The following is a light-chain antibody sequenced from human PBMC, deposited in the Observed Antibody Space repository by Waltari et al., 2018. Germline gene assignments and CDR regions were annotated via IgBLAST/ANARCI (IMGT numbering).Light chain of an antibody. V-gene: IGLV2-8*01. Sequence: QSALTQPPSASGSPGQSVTISCTGTSRDIGGSNFASCYQQRPGKAPRFLIYDVNKRPSGVSDRFSGSKSGNTASLTVSGLQPDDEATYYCSAFAGSNNFGVFGGGTKLTVL. CDR2: DVN. J-gene: IGLJ3*02. CDR3: SAFAGSNNFGV. CDR1: SRDIGGSNF.